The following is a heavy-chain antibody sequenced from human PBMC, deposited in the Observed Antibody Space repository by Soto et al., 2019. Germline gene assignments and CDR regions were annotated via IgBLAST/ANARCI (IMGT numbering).Heavy chain of an antibody. V-gene: IGHV3-23*01. Sequence: GSLRLSFAASLFTFRSYAMSWVLQAPVGVLEWVSAISGSGGSTYYADSVKGRFTISRDNSKNTLYLQMNSLRAEDTAVYYCAKDWGYSSSDYYYGMDVWGQGTTVTVSS. CDR2: ISGSGGST. CDR3: AKDWGYSSSDYYYGMDV. J-gene: IGHJ6*02. CDR1: LFTFRSYA. D-gene: IGHD6-13*01.